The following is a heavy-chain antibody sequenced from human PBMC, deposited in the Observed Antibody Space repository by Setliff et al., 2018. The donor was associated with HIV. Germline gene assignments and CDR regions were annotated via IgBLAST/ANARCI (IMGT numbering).Heavy chain of an antibody. CDR2: IMPIFGTA. CDR3: ARGVDGSYRKFFDN. Sequence: SVKVSCKASGGSFSSYGLSWVRQAHGQGLEWMGGIMPIFGTANYAQKFQGRVTIIADASTNTVNMELSSLRSEDTAVYYCARGVDGSYRKFFDNWGQGTLVTVS. J-gene: IGHJ4*02. CDR1: GGSFSSYG. D-gene: IGHD1-26*01. V-gene: IGHV1-69*13.